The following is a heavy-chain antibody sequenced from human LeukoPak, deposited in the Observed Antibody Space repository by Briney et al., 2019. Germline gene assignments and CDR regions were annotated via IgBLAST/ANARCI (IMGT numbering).Heavy chain of an antibody. Sequence: GGSLRLSCAGSGFTFSSFAMNWVRQAPGKGLEWVSAISGSARRTYYADSVKGRFTISRDNSKNTLYLQMNSLRAEDTAVYYCARDRGIVVAAIQSYFDYWGQGTLVTVSS. CDR3: ARDRGIVVAAIQSYFDY. CDR1: GFTFSSFA. CDR2: ISGSARRT. D-gene: IGHD2-15*01. V-gene: IGHV3-23*01. J-gene: IGHJ4*02.